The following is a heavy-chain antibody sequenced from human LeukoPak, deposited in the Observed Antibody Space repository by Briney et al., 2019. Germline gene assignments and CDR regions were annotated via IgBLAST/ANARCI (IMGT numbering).Heavy chain of an antibody. Sequence: GGSLRLSCAASGFIFSPYAMSWVRQAAGKGLEWVLGISGSGGTTYYADSVKGRFTISRDNSKNTLYLQMDSLKTEDTAVCYCTRLGIAAAGTDYWGQGTLVTVSS. V-gene: IGHV3-23*01. CDR1: GFIFSPYA. D-gene: IGHD6-13*01. CDR2: ISGSGGTT. J-gene: IGHJ4*02. CDR3: TRLGIAAAGTDY.